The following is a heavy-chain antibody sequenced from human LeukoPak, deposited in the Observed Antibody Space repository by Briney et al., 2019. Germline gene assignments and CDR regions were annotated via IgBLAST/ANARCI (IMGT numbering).Heavy chain of an antibody. Sequence: GGSLRLSCAASGFTFSSYSMNWVRQAPGKGLEWVSSISSSSSYIYYADSVKGRFTISRDNAKNSLYLQMNSLRAEDMAVYYCARDRVGATRVMDYWGQGTLVTVSS. CDR2: ISSSSSYI. CDR1: GFTFSSYS. V-gene: IGHV3-21*01. CDR3: ARDRVGATRVMDY. D-gene: IGHD1-26*01. J-gene: IGHJ4*02.